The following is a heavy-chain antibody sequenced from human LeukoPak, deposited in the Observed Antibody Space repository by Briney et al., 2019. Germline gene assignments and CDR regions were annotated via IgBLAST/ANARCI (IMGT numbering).Heavy chain of an antibody. J-gene: IGHJ3*02. Sequence: GASVKVSCKASEYTFSVYHIHWVRLAPGQGLEWKAWINPNSGDTNYAQKFQGRVTMTRDTSISTAYMELSRLRSDDTAVYYCARSEGRYDILTGYYNAKDAFDIWGQGTMVTVSS. V-gene: IGHV1-2*02. CDR3: ARSEGRYDILTGYYNAKDAFDI. CDR1: EYTFSVYH. D-gene: IGHD3-9*01. CDR2: INPNSGDT.